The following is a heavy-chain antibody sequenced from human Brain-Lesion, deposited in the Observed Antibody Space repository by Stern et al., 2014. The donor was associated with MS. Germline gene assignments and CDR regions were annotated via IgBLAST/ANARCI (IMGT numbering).Heavy chain of an antibody. CDR1: GYRVTSNW. CDR3: ARRGDSSSSGFDY. CDR2: IWPGDSDP. Sequence: VQTVEPTAEVKKPGESLKSSCKGSGYRVTSNWIGWVGQMPGKGLQWMGIIWPGDSDPRSSPSFQGQVTIAADKSISTASLQWSSLQASDTAMYYCARRGDSSSSGFDYWGQGTLVIVSS. V-gene: IGHV5-51*01. J-gene: IGHJ4*02. D-gene: IGHD6-6*01.